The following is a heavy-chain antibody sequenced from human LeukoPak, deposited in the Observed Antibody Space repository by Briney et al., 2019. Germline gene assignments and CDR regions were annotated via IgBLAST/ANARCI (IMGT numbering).Heavy chain of an antibody. CDR1: GGTFSSYA. Sequence: SVKVSFKASGGTFSSYAISWVRQAPGQGLEWMGGIIPIFGTANYAQKFQGRVTITADESTSTAYMELSSLRSEDTAVYYCARGTWVDYYGSGSHYNFDYWGQGTLVTVSS. CDR3: ARGTWVDYYGSGSHYNFDY. D-gene: IGHD3-10*01. J-gene: IGHJ4*02. CDR2: IIPIFGTA. V-gene: IGHV1-69*13.